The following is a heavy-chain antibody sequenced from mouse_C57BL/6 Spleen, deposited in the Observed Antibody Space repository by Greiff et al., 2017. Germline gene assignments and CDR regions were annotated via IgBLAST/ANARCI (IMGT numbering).Heavy chain of an antibody. CDR2: IDPSDSYT. CDR1: GYTFTSYW. CDR3: ARGTTVVAHYFDY. D-gene: IGHD1-1*01. Sequence: QVQLQQPGAELVMPGAPVKLSCKASGYTFTSYWMHWVKQRPGQGLEWIGEIDPSDSYTNYNQKFKGKSTLTVDKSSSTAYMQRSSLTSEDSAVYYCARGTTVVAHYFDYWGQGPTLTVSS. J-gene: IGHJ2*01. V-gene: IGHV1-69*01.